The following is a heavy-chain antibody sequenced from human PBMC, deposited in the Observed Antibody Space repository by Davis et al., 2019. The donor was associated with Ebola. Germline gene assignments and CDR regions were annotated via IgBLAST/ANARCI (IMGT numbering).Heavy chain of an antibody. D-gene: IGHD3-3*01. CDR3: ARERLSGFWSGYPDY. CDR1: GFSFYSYW. CDR2: INHDGSEK. J-gene: IGHJ4*02. V-gene: IGHV3-7*01. Sequence: GGSLRLSCAASGFSFYSYWMTWVRQAPGKGLEWVANINHDGSEKYYLDSVKGRFTISRDNAQNSVDLQMHSLRAEDTAVYYCARERLSGFWSGYPDYWGQGTLVTVSS.